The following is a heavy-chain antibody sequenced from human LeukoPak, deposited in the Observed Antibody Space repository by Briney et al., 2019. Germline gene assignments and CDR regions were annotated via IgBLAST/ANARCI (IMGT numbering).Heavy chain of an antibody. J-gene: IGHJ4*02. CDR3: ARSRVGSYYYDSSGYVDY. CDR1: GGSFSGYY. V-gene: IGHV4-34*01. CDR2: INHSGST. Sequence: SETLSLTCAVYGGSFSGYYWSWLRQPPGKGLEGIGEINHSGSTNYNPSLKSRVTISVDTSKNQFSLKLSSVTAADTAVYYCARSRVGSYYYDSSGYVDYWGQGTLVTVSS. D-gene: IGHD3-22*01.